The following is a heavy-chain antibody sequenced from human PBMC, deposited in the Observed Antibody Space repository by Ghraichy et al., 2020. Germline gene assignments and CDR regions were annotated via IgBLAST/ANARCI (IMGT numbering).Heavy chain of an antibody. CDR2: ISSSSTI. Sequence: GGSLRLSCAASGFTFSSYSMNWVRQAPGKGLEWVSYISSSSTIYYADSVKGRFTISRDNAKNSLYLQMNSLRDEDTAVYYCARGSFHRITMIGFIDYWGQGTLVTVSS. CDR1: GFTFSSYS. D-gene: IGHD3-22*01. CDR3: ARGSFHRITMIGFIDY. V-gene: IGHV3-48*02. J-gene: IGHJ4*02.